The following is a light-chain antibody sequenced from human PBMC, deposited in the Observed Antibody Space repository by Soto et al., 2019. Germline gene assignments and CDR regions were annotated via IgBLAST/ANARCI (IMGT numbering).Light chain of an antibody. CDR2: AAS. V-gene: IGKV1-39*01. J-gene: IGKJ1*01. CDR3: LPSYSTPRT. CDR1: QIISTY. Sequence: DLQMTQSPYSLSASVEDRVTITCRASQIISTYLNWYQQKPGKALKLLIYAASRLQSGVPSRFSGSGSVTDFTLTISSLQSEDFATYYWLPSYSTPRTLGQGTKVDIK.